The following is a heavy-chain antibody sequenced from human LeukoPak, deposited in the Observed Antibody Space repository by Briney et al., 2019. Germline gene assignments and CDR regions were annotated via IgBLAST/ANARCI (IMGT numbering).Heavy chain of an antibody. Sequence: VASVKVSCKVSGYTLTELSMHWVRQAPGKGREWMGGFDPEDGETIYAQKFQGRVTMTEDTSTDTAYMELSSLRSEDTAVYYCATVERRGGYYFDYWGQGTLVTVSS. D-gene: IGHD1-1*01. J-gene: IGHJ4*02. CDR1: GYTLTELS. CDR2: FDPEDGET. CDR3: ATVERRGGYYFDY. V-gene: IGHV1-24*01.